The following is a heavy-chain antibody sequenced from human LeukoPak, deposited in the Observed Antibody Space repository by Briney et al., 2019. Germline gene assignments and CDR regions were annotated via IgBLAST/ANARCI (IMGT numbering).Heavy chain of an antibody. CDR2: IKQDGGEK. V-gene: IGHV3-7*01. D-gene: IGHD6-19*01. CDR3: ARDSSQWLVT. J-gene: IGHJ4*02. CDR1: GFTFSHYW. Sequence: PGGSLRLSCAASGFTFSHYWMSWVRQAPGKGLEWVANIKQDGGEKYYVDSVKGRFTISRDDAKNSLYLQMNNLRAEDTAVYYCARDSSQWLVTWGQGTLVTVSS.